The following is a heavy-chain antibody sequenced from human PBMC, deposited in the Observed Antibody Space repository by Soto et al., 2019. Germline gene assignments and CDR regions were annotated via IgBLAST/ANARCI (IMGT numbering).Heavy chain of an antibody. D-gene: IGHD2-2*02. CDR3: ARPDRYCSSTSCYTGYGMDV. J-gene: IGHJ6*02. CDR1: GYTFTSYG. V-gene: IGHV1-18*01. Sequence: QVQLVQSGAEVKKPGASVKVSCKASGYTFTSYGISWVRQAPGQGLEWMGWISAYNGNTNYAQKLQGRVTMTTDTSTSTAYMELMSLRSDDTAVYYCARPDRYCSSTSCYTGYGMDVWGQGTTVTVSS. CDR2: ISAYNGNT.